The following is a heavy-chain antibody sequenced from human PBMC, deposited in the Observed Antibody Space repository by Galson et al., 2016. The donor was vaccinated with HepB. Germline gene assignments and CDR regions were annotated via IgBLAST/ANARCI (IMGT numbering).Heavy chain of an antibody. J-gene: IGHJ6*02. CDR1: GYTFTDYF. V-gene: IGHV1-2*06. Sequence: SVKVSCKASGYTFTDYFLHWVRQAPGQGPEWMGRINPNSGDTNYAKRFQGRVSMTRDTSINTVYMELTSLRSDDNSVYYCTRDGDTNYDFWSGFSYFSYGMDVWGQGTTVTVS. CDR3: TRDGDTNYDFWSGFSYFSYGMDV. D-gene: IGHD3-3*01. CDR2: INPNSGDT.